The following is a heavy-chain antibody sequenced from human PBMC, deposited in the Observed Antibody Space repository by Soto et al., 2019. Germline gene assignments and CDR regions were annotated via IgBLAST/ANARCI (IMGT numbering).Heavy chain of an antibody. CDR1: GYTLTELS. Sequence: ASVKVSCKVSGYTLTELSMHWVRQAPGKGLEWMGGFDPEDGETIYAQKFQGRVTMTEDTSTDTAYMELSSLRSEDTAVYYCATGLVITMVRGVERGWFDPWGQGTLVTVSS. D-gene: IGHD3-10*01. CDR3: ATGLVITMVRGVERGWFDP. V-gene: IGHV1-24*01. CDR2: FDPEDGET. J-gene: IGHJ5*02.